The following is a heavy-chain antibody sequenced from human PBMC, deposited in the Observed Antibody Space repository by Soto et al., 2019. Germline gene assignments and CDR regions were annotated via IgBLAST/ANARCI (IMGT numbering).Heavy chain of an antibody. CDR1: GGSISSGGYY. Sequence: SETLSLTCTVSGGSISSGGYYWSWIRQHPGKGLEWIGYIYYSGSTYYNPSLKSRVTISVDTSKNQFSLKLSSVTAADTAVYYCARVPPVVGDETPGAFAIWGKGTMVTVSS. J-gene: IGHJ3*02. D-gene: IGHD2-2*01. V-gene: IGHV4-31*03. CDR2: IYYSGST. CDR3: ARVPPVVGDETPGAFAI.